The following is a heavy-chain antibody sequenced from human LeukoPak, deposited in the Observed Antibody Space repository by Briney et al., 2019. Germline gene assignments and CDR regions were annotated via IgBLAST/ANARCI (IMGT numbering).Heavy chain of an antibody. CDR2: IYSGGST. CDR1: GFTVSSNY. CDR3: ARVGYTGTWYSSPPFDY. Sequence: GGSLRLSCAVSGFTVSSNYMSWVRQAPGRGLEWVSIIYSGGSTYYADSVKGRFTISRDNSKNTLYLQMNSLRAEDTAVYYCARVGYTGTWYSSPPFDYWGQGTLVTVSS. V-gene: IGHV3-66*01. D-gene: IGHD6-13*01. J-gene: IGHJ4*02.